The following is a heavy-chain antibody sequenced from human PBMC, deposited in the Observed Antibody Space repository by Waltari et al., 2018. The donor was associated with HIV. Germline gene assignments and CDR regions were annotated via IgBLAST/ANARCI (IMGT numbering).Heavy chain of an antibody. CDR2: INPADSDT. CDR1: GYSLVRLR. V-gene: IGHV5-51*01. CDR3: ARVRMGAGDAFDV. J-gene: IGHJ3*01. D-gene: IGHD1-26*01. Sequence: LVQSRAAVKKPGQSLKVSCKACGYSLVRLRSGWVRQTPGKGLEWVGNINPADSDTKYSPTFEGQVTMSRDETVNTAYVQWRRLKSSDTGTYFCARVRMGAGDAFDVWGQGTTVTVSS.